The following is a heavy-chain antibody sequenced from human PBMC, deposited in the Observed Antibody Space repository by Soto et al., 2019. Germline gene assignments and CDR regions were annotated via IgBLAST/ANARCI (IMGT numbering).Heavy chain of an antibody. V-gene: IGHV3-48*02. D-gene: IGHD1-26*01. CDR1: GFTFSSYS. CDR2: ISSSSSTI. J-gene: IGHJ5*02. Sequence: PGGSLRLSCAASGFTFSSYSMNWVRQAPGKGLEWVSYISSSSSTIYYADSVKGRFTISRDNAKNSLYLQMNSLRDEDTAVYYYAKDQTGIGGARGGSAPWGKGTLVPVPS. CDR3: AKDQTGIGGARGGSAP.